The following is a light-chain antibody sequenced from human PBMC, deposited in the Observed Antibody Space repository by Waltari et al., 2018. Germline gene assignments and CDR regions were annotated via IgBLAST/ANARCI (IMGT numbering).Light chain of an antibody. CDR1: QSVSSY. CDR3: QQRSNFT. V-gene: IGKV3-11*01. CDR2: DAS. J-gene: IGKJ5*01. Sequence: EIVLTQSPATLSLSPGERATLSCRASQSVSSYLAWYQQKPGQAPRLLIYDASNRATRIPARFSGSGSGTDFTLTISSLEPEDFAVYYCQQRSNFTFGQGTRLEIK.